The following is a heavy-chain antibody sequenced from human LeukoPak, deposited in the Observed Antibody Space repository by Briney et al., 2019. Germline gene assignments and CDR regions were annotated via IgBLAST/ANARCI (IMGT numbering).Heavy chain of an antibody. V-gene: IGHV1-8*01. Sequence: ASVKVSCKASAYTFTSYNINWVRQATGQGLEWIGWMDPNSVNTGYAQKFQGRVTMTRNTSISTAYMELSSLTSEDTAVYYCARDGSGSYYDRGWFDPWGKGTLVTVSS. J-gene: IGHJ5*02. CDR1: AYTFTSYN. CDR3: ARDGSGSYYDRGWFDP. CDR2: MDPNSVNT. D-gene: IGHD3-10*01.